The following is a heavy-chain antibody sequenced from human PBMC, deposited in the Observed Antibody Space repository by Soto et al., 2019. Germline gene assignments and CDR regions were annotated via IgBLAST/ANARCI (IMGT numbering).Heavy chain of an antibody. J-gene: IGHJ4*02. CDR3: SRGVYLFRGYIEY. D-gene: IGHD3-16*01. V-gene: IGHV3-23*01. Sequence: GGSLILSCAASGFTFSSYAMNWVRQAPGKGPEWVSSLSGGGDSTYYVDSVKGRFTISRDNSKNTLYLQMNSLRADDTAIYYCSRGVYLFRGYIEYSSQATLVSVSS. CDR1: GFTFSSYA. CDR2: LSGGGDST.